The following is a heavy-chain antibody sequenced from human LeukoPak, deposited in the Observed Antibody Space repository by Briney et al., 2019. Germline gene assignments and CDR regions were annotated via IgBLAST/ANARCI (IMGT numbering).Heavy chain of an antibody. CDR3: ARDQGLLAVAGFWVSAFDI. Sequence: GGSLRLSCAASGFTFDDYGMSWVRQAPGKGLEWVSGINWNGGSTGYADSVKGRFTISRDNAKNSLYLQMNSLRAEDTAVYYCARDQGLLAVAGFWVSAFDIWGQGTMVTVSS. CDR2: INWNGGST. J-gene: IGHJ3*02. CDR1: GFTFDDYG. V-gene: IGHV3-20*04. D-gene: IGHD6-19*01.